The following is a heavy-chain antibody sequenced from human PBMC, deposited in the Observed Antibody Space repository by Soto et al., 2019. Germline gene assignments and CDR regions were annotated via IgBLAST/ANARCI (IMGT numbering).Heavy chain of an antibody. CDR2: ISYDGSNK. V-gene: IGHV3-30*03. CDR1: GFTFSSYG. D-gene: IGHD3-3*01. Sequence: GGSLRLACAASGFTFSSYGMHWVRQAPGKGLEWVAVISYDGSNKYYADSVKGRFTISRDNSKNTLYLQMNSLRAEDTAVYYCARDDYDFWSGYYRGSYYYYYGMDVWGQGTTVTVSS. J-gene: IGHJ6*02. CDR3: ARDDYDFWSGYYRGSYYYYYGMDV.